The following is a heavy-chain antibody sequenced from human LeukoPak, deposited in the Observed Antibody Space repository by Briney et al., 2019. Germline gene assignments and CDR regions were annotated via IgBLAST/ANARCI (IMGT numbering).Heavy chain of an antibody. D-gene: IGHD2-2*01. CDR3: ARAAAPSFCSSTNCYPDAFDI. J-gene: IGHJ3*02. CDR1: GFTFSDYY. CDR2: ISDSGSAI. V-gene: IGHV3-11*01. Sequence: GGSLRLSCAASGFTFSDYYMNWIRQAPGKGLEWVSYISDSGSAIYYADSVKGRFTISRDNAKNSLYLQVNSLRTEDTAVYYCARAAAPSFCSSTNCYPDAFDIWGQGTMVTVSS.